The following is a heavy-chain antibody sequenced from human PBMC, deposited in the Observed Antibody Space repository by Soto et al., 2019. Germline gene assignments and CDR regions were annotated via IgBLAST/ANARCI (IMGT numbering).Heavy chain of an antibody. V-gene: IGHV4-30-2*01. J-gene: IGHJ3*02. CDR1: GGSISSGGYS. CDR2: IYHSGST. Sequence: PSETLSLTCAVSGGSISSGGYSWSWIRQPPGKGLEWIGYIYHSGSTYYNPSLKSRVTISVDTSKNQFSLKLSSVTAADTAAYYCARDFFSGAVFDIWGQGTMVTVSS. D-gene: IGHD6-19*01. CDR3: ARDFFSGAVFDI.